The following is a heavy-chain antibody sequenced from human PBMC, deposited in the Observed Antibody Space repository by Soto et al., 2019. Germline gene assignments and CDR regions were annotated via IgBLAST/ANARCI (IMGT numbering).Heavy chain of an antibody. J-gene: IGHJ6*02. V-gene: IGHV5-51*01. Sequence: PGESLKISCGGSGYNYNLHWISWVRQKPGRGLEWMGIIYPGDSDTRYNPSFQGQVTISVDKSINTAYLQWDSLEASDTATYYCARHLRSYDFFQYYYGIDVWGQGSTVTVSS. CDR2: IYPGDSDT. D-gene: IGHD3-16*01. CDR1: GYNYNLHW. CDR3: ARHLRSYDFFQYYYGIDV.